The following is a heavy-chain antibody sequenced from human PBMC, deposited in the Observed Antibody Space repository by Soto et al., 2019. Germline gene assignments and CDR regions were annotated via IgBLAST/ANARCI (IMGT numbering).Heavy chain of an antibody. J-gene: IGHJ4*02. V-gene: IGHV1-69*06. D-gene: IGHD3-16*02. Sequence: ASVKVSCKASGGTFSSYAISWLRQAPGQGLEWMGGIIPIFGTANYAQKFQGRVTITADKSTSTAYMELSSLRSEDTAVYYCASYGRSTAYYFDYWGQGTLVTVSS. CDR2: IIPIFGTA. CDR1: GGTFSSYA. CDR3: ASYGRSTAYYFDY.